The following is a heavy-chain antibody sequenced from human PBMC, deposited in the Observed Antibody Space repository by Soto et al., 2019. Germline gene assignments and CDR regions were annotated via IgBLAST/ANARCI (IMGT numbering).Heavy chain of an antibody. Sequence: SETLSLTCTVSGGSISSYYWSWIRQPPGKGLEWIGYIYYSGSTNYNPSLKSRVTISVDTSKNQFSLKLSSVTAADTAVYYCARVLRSSSWSELFDYWGQGTLVTVSS. CDR1: GGSISSYY. V-gene: IGHV4-59*01. CDR3: ARVLRSSSWSELFDY. J-gene: IGHJ4*02. D-gene: IGHD6-13*01. CDR2: IYYSGST.